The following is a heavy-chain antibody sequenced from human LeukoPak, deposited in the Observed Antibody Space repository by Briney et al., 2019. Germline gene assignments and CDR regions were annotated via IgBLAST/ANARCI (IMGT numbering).Heavy chain of an antibody. CDR3: ARDLRVKQWLGGPSEL. V-gene: IGHV1-18*01. CDR1: GYTFTSYG. Sequence: GASVKVSCKASGYTFTSYGISWVRQAPGQGLEWMGWISAYNGNTNYAQKLQGRVTMTTDTSTSTAYMELRSLRSDDTAVYYCARDLRVKQWLGGPSELWGQGTLVTVSS. D-gene: IGHD6-19*01. J-gene: IGHJ4*02. CDR2: ISAYNGNT.